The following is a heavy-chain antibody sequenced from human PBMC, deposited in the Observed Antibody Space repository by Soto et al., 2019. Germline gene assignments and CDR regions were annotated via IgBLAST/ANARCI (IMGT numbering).Heavy chain of an antibody. CDR2: ISAYNGNT. Sequence: QVQLVQSGAEVKKPGASVKVSCKASGYTFTRYGISWVRQAPGQGLEWVGWISAYNGNTNYAQKLQGRVTMTKDTSTSPVYMWLRSLRSDDTAVYYCARLDSDYDYYYAMDVWGQGTTVTVSS. V-gene: IGHV1-18*01. CDR3: ARLDSDYDYYYAMDV. D-gene: IGHD5-18*01. CDR1: GYTFTRYG. J-gene: IGHJ6*02.